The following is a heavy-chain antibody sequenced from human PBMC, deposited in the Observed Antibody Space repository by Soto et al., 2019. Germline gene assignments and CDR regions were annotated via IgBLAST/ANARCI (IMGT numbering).Heavy chain of an antibody. J-gene: IGHJ5*02. V-gene: IGHV1-69*08. CDR1: GGTFSTYT. CDR2: IIPIIGII. CDR3: AGDPDSHYNDSHASSYP. Sequence: QVQLVQSGAEVKKPGSSVKVSCKASGGTFSTYTITWVRQAPGHGLEWMGRIIPIIGIINYAQKFQGRVTISADKFTGTDYMELTGLRSDDTAVYYCAGDPDSHYNDSHASSYPWGQGTLVTVSS. D-gene: IGHD4-4*01.